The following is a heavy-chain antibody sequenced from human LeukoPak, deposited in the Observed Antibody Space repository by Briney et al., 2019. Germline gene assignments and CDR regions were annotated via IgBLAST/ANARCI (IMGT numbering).Heavy chain of an antibody. CDR1: GGSISSYY. CDR2: IYTSGST. D-gene: IGHD3-10*01. J-gene: IGHJ6*03. V-gene: IGHV4-4*07. Sequence: SETLSLTCTVSGGSISSYYWSWIRQPAGKGLEWIGRIYTSGSTNYNPSLKSRVTISVDTSKNQFSLKLSSVTAADTAVYYCARLNGSGASYYYYYYMDVWGKGTTVTISS. CDR3: ARLNGSGASYYYYYYMDV.